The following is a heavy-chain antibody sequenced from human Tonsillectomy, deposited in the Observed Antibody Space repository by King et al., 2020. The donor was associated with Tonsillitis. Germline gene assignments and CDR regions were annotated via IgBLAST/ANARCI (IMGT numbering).Heavy chain of an antibody. Sequence: VQLVESGGGVVQPGRSLRLSCAASGFTFSSYGMHWVRQAPGKGLEWVAVIWYDGSNKYYADSLKGRFTISRDNSKNTLYLQMNSLRAEDTAVYYCARTYYYDSSGFVPGYWGQGTLVTVSS. CDR3: ARTYYYDSSGFVPGY. J-gene: IGHJ4*02. CDR2: IWYDGSNK. D-gene: IGHD3-22*01. V-gene: IGHV3-33*01. CDR1: GFTFSSYG.